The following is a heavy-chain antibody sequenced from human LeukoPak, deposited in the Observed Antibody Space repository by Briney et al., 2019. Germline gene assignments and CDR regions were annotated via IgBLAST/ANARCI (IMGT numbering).Heavy chain of an antibody. J-gene: IGHJ4*02. CDR1: GFTFSSYW. CDR2: IASDGSST. Sequence: GGSLRLSCAASGFTFSSYWMNWVRQAPGKGLVWVSRIASDGSSTTYADSVKGRFSISRGNAKNTLYLQMNSLRVEDTAVYYCARDLGGSYSLWGQGTLVTVSS. CDR3: ARDLGGSYSL. D-gene: IGHD1-26*01. V-gene: IGHV3-74*01.